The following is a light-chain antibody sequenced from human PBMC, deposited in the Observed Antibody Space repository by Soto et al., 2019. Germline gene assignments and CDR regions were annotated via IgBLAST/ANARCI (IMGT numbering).Light chain of an antibody. CDR3: QQLNSYPRFT. CDR2: AAS. CDR1: QAISSY. J-gene: IGKJ3*01. Sequence: GDRVTITCRASQAISSYLAWYQQKPGKAPKLLIYAASTLQSGVPSRFSGSGSGTEFTLTISSLQPEDFATYYCQQLNSYPRFTFGPGTKVDIK. V-gene: IGKV1-9*01.